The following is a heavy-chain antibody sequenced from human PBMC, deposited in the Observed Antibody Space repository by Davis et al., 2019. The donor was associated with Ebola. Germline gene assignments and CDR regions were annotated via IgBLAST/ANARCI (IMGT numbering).Heavy chain of an antibody. V-gene: IGHV3-11*04. Sequence: GESLKISCAASGFTFSDYYMSWIRQAPGKGLEWVSYISSSGSTIYYADSVKGRFTISRDNSKNTLYLQMNSLRAEDTAVYYCARGEDYYYDGGAFDIRGQGTMVTVSS. J-gene: IGHJ3*02. D-gene: IGHD3-22*01. CDR2: ISSSGSTI. CDR1: GFTFSDYY. CDR3: ARGEDYYYDGGAFDI.